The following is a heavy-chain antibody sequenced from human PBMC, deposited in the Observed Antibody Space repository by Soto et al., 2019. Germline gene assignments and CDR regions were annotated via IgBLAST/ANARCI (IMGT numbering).Heavy chain of an antibody. CDR2: ISGSGGST. Sequence: EVQLLESGGGLVQPGGSLRLSCAASGFTFSSYAMSWVRQAPGKGLEWVSAISGSGGSTYYADSVKGRFTISRDNSKNTLYLQMNSLRAEDTAVYYCAKDLEPTFCSGGSCYSRDYWGKGTLVTVFS. D-gene: IGHD2-15*01. CDR1: GFTFSSYA. J-gene: IGHJ4*02. V-gene: IGHV3-23*01. CDR3: AKDLEPTFCSGGSCYSRDY.